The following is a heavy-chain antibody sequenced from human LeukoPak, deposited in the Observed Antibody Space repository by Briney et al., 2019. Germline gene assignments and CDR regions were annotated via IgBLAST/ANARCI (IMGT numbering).Heavy chain of an antibody. CDR2: INTDGSIT. V-gene: IGHV3-74*01. Sequence: PGGSLRLSCAVSGFTFSSSWVHWVRQAPGKGLVWVSRINTDGSITNYADSVKGRFSISRDNAKNTLYLQMSSLRAEDTAVYYCARDRGPRTGFMVREAYDYWGQGTLVTVSS. J-gene: IGHJ4*02. CDR1: GFTFSSSW. D-gene: IGHD3-10*01. CDR3: ARDRGPRTGFMVREAYDY.